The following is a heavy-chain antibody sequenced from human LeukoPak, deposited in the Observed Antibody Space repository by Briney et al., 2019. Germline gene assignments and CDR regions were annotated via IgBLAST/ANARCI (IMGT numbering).Heavy chain of an antibody. CDR3: ARDLGYSSSSGGYFDY. J-gene: IGHJ4*02. CDR2: ISAYNGNT. Sequence: GASVNVSCKASGYTFTSYGISWVRQAPGQGLEWMGWISAYNGNTNYAQKLQGRVTMTTDTSTSTAYMELRSLRSDDTAVYYCARDLGYSSSSGGYFDYWGQGTLVTVSS. D-gene: IGHD6-6*01. V-gene: IGHV1-18*01. CDR1: GYTFTSYG.